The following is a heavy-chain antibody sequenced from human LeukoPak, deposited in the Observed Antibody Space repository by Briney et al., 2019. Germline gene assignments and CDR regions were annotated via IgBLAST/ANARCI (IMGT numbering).Heavy chain of an antibody. CDR3: ARSGTIASRRNYIDY. J-gene: IGHJ4*02. CDR2: FYPGGSDT. Sequence: GEALQIFCKGSGYSFPTYWNGRVRQMSGEGLEGMGIFYPGGSDTRYCPYFEGEVTISADKSISTAYLQWSGLKASDTAMYYCARSGTIASRRNYIDYWGQGTLVTVSS. CDR1: GYSFPTYW. D-gene: IGHD6-6*01. V-gene: IGHV5-51*01.